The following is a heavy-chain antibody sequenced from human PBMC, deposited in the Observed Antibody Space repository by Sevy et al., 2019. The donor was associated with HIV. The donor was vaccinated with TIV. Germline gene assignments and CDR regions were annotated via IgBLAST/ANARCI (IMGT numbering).Heavy chain of an antibody. CDR2: LSYDDSDE. CDR3: AKDDIGSIDY. V-gene: IGHV3-30-3*02. D-gene: IGHD3-10*01. Sequence: GGSLRLSCAASGFIFSTSPMHWVRQAPGKGLECVAILSYDDSDENYADSVKGRFTISRDNSKNTLYLQMNSLRTEDTAAYYCAKDDIGSIDYWGQGTLVTVSS. J-gene: IGHJ4*02. CDR1: GFIFSTSP.